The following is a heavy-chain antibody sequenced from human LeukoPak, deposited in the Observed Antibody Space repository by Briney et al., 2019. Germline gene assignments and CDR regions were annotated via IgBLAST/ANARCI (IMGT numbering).Heavy chain of an antibody. Sequence: PGGSLRLSCAASGFTFSSYSMNWVRQAPGKGLEWVSSISSSSSYIYYADSVKGRFTISRDNAKNSLYLRMNSLRAEDTAVYYCARESLDSSGYYSPDYWGQGTLVTVSS. D-gene: IGHD3-22*01. CDR1: GFTFSSYS. J-gene: IGHJ4*02. CDR3: ARESLDSSGYYSPDY. V-gene: IGHV3-21*01. CDR2: ISSSSSYI.